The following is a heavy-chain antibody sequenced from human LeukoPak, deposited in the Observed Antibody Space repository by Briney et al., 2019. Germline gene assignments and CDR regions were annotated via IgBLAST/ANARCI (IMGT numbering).Heavy chain of an antibody. V-gene: IGHV3-21*01. Sequence: GGSLRLSCAASGFTFSSYSMNWVRQAPGKGLEWVSSISSSSSYIYYADSVKGRFTFSRDNAKNSLYLQMNSLRAEDTAVYYCARARPRGWYFDYWGQGTLVTVSS. CDR3: ARARPRGWYFDY. J-gene: IGHJ4*02. CDR2: ISSSSSYI. CDR1: GFTFSSYS. D-gene: IGHD6-19*01.